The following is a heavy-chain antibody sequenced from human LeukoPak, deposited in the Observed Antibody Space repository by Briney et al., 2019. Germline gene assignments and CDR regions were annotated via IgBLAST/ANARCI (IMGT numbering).Heavy chain of an antibody. Sequence: SETLSLTCAVSGGSISSGGYSWSWIRQPPGKGLEWIGYIYHSGSTYYNPSLKSRVTISVDRSKNQFSLKLSSVTAADTAVYYCARYYYGSGRTTRGVYWFDPWGRGTLVTVSS. J-gene: IGHJ5*02. V-gene: IGHV4-30-2*01. CDR2: IYHSGST. D-gene: IGHD3-10*01. CDR3: ARYYYGSGRTTRGVYWFDP. CDR1: GGSISSGGYS.